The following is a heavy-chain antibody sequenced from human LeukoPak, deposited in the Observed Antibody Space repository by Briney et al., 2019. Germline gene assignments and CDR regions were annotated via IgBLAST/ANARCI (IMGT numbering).Heavy chain of an antibody. V-gene: IGHV3-74*01. CDR1: GFTFNSYW. CDR2: INGDGSST. Sequence: GGSLRLSCAASGFTFNSYWMHWVRQAPGKGLVWVSRINGDGSSTSYADSVKGRFTISRDNAKNTLYLQMNSLRAEDTAVYYCARDTPMIVVATNYYGMDVWGQGTTVTVSS. J-gene: IGHJ6*02. D-gene: IGHD3-22*01. CDR3: ARDTPMIVVATNYYGMDV.